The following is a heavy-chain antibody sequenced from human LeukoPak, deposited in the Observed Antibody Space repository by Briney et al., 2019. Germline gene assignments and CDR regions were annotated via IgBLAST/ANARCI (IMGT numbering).Heavy chain of an antibody. CDR1: GGSFSGYY. D-gene: IGHD3-10*01. V-gene: IGHV4-34*01. Sequence: PSETLSLTCAVYGGSFSGYYWSWIRQPPGKGLEWIGEINHSGSTNYNPSLKSRVTISVDTSKNQFSLKLSSVTAADTAVYYCARGHLDATYYYGSGTFNWFDPWGQGTPVTVSS. J-gene: IGHJ5*02. CDR2: INHSGST. CDR3: ARGHLDATYYYGSGTFNWFDP.